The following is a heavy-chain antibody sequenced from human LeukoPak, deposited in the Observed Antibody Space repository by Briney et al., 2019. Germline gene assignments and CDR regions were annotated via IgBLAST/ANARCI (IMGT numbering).Heavy chain of an antibody. CDR3: AIRAHVVSTGAFDI. D-gene: IGHD3-22*01. CDR2: ISAYNGNT. CDR1: GYTFTNYA. J-gene: IGHJ3*02. V-gene: IGHV1-18*01. Sequence: ASVKVSCKASGYTFTNYAISWVRQAPGQGLEWMGWISAYNGNTNYAQNLQGRVTMTTDTSTSTAYMELSSLRSEDTAVYYCAIRAHVVSTGAFDIWGQGTMVTVSS.